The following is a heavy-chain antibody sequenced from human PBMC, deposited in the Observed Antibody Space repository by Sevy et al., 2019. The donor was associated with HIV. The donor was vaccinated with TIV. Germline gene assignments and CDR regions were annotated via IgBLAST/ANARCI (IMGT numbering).Heavy chain of an antibody. Sequence: ASVKVSCKASGGTFDTYSISWVRQAPGQGPEWMGGITPFFGSANYAQKFQGRLTLTADQSPGTAYLELSNLRSEDTAVYDCARDRDITFGGGYAFDIWGQGTMVTVSS. CDR1: GGTFDTYS. CDR2: ITPFFGSA. J-gene: IGHJ3*02. D-gene: IGHD3-16*01. CDR3: ARDRDITFGGGYAFDI. V-gene: IGHV1-69*13.